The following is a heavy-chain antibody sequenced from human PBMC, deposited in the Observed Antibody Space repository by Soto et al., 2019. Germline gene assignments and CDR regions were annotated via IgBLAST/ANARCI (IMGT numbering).Heavy chain of an antibody. J-gene: IGHJ5*02. Sequence: LRLSCAASGFTFTNYAMTWVRQTPGKGLEWVSGISASGGLKYYADSVQGRFTVSRDNSKNILYLQMDNLRDEDTALYYCAREVGAPSGWLDPWGQGTQVTVSS. CDR2: ISASGGLK. V-gene: IGHV3-23*01. CDR1: GFTFTNYA. CDR3: AREVGAPSGWLDP. D-gene: IGHD1-26*01.